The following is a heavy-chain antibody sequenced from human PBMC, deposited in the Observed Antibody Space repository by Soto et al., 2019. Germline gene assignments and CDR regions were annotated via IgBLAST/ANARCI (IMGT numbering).Heavy chain of an antibody. J-gene: IGHJ4*02. D-gene: IGHD5-18*01. CDR3: AKALSGYSYGPFDY. Sequence: PGGSLRLSCAASGFTFDDYAMHWVGQAPGKGLEWVSGISWNSNSIGYADSVKGRFTISRDYAKNSLYLQMNSLRVEDTALYYCAKALSGYSYGPFDYWGQGTLVTVSS. CDR1: GFTFDDYA. V-gene: IGHV3-9*01. CDR2: ISWNSNSI.